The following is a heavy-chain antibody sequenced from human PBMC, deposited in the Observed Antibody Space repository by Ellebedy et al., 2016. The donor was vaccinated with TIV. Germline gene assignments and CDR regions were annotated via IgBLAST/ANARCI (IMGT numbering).Heavy chain of an antibody. CDR2: IYPDDSDT. CDR1: GYSFISYW. Sequence: GESLKISCKGSGYSFISYWIGWVRQMPGKGLEWMGIIYPDDSDTTYSPSFQGQVNISVDKSIRTAYLQWSSLKASDTAVYYCASQVNSTGWLNFDYWGQGTLVTVSS. CDR3: ASQVNSTGWLNFDY. J-gene: IGHJ4*02. V-gene: IGHV5-51*01. D-gene: IGHD2/OR15-2a*01.